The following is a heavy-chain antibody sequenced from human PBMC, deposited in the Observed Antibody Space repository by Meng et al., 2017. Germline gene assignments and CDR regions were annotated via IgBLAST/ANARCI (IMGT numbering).Heavy chain of an antibody. J-gene: IGHJ4*02. CDR3: AREFGGRKTTVVTPVDY. D-gene: IGHD4-23*01. V-gene: IGHV1-2*06. Sequence: ASVKVSCKASGYTFTGYYMHWVRQAPGQGLEWMGRINPNSGGTNYAQKFQGRVTMTRDTSISTAYMELSRLRSDDTAVYYCAREFGGRKTTVVTPVDYWGQGTLVTVS. CDR2: INPNSGGT. CDR1: GYTFTGYY.